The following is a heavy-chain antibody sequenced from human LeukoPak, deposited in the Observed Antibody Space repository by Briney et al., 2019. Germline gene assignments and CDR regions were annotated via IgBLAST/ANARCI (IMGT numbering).Heavy chain of an antibody. J-gene: IGHJ3*02. CDR1: GFTFSSYW. Sequence: GGSLRLSCAASGFTFSSYWMHWVRQAPGKGLVWVSRINTDGSSTTYADSVKGRFTISRDNSKNTLYLQMNSLRAEDTAVYYCARDSEYGDYAQAFDIWGQGTMVTVSS. V-gene: IGHV3-74*01. CDR3: ARDSEYGDYAQAFDI. CDR2: INTDGSST. D-gene: IGHD4-17*01.